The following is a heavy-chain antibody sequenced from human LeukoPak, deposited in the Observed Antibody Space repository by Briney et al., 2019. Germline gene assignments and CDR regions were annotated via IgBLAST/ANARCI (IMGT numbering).Heavy chain of an antibody. Sequence: GASVKVSCKASGYTFTSYDINWVRQATGQGLEWMGWINPKNSGTKYAQKFQGWITMTTDTSTSTAYMELTSLRSNDTAVYYCARVTVTTLFDHWGPGTLVTVSS. CDR2: INPKNSGT. CDR1: GYTFTSYD. V-gene: IGHV1-2*04. D-gene: IGHD4-17*01. CDR3: ARVTVTTLFDH. J-gene: IGHJ4*02.